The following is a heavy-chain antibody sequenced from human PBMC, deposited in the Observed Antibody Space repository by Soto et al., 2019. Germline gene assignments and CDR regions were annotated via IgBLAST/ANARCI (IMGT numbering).Heavy chain of an antibody. CDR1: GDSVSSNSAA. CDR2: TYYRSKWYN. J-gene: IGHJ3*02. CDR3: ARDLRSHLVWYNWNYAFDI. Sequence: SQTLSLTCAISGDSVSSNSAAWNWIRQSPSRGLEWLGRTYYRSKWYNDYAVSVKSRITINPDTSKNQFSLQLNSVTPEDTAVYYCARDLRSHLVWYNWNYAFDIWGQGTMVTVSS. D-gene: IGHD1-7*01. V-gene: IGHV6-1*01.